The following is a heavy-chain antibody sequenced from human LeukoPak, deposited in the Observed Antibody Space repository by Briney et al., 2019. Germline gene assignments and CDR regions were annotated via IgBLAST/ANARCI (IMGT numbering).Heavy chain of an antibody. V-gene: IGHV3-9*01. D-gene: IGHD5-18*01. Sequence: PGGSLRLSCAASGFTFDDYAMHWVRQAPGKGLEWVSGISWNSGSIGYADSVKGRFTISRDNAKNSLYLQMNSLRAEDTALYYCAKDLTGYSYGIDYWGQGTLVTVSS. CDR2: ISWNSGSI. J-gene: IGHJ4*02. CDR3: AKDLTGYSYGIDY. CDR1: GFTFDDYA.